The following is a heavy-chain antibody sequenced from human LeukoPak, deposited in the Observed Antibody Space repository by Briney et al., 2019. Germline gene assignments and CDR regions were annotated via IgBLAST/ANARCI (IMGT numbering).Heavy chain of an antibody. V-gene: IGHV3-33*06. CDR2: IWYDGSNK. CDR1: GFTFSSYG. Sequence: QPGRSLRLSCAASGFTFSSYGMHWVRQAPGKGLEWVAVIWYDGSNKYYAASVKGRFTISRDNSKNTLYLQKNSLRAEDTAVYYCAKDETQYCSGGSCSAFDIWGQGTMVTVSS. J-gene: IGHJ3*02. CDR3: AKDETQYCSGGSCSAFDI. D-gene: IGHD2-15*01.